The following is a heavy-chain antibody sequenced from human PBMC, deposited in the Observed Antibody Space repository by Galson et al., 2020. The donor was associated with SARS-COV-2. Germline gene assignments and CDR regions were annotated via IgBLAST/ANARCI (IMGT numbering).Heavy chain of an antibody. D-gene: IGHD3-10*01. CDR2: LDTSSTYI. CDR1: GFAFSSHT. CDR3: ARSPPASTSGTSIYFDY. J-gene: IGHJ4*02. V-gene: IGHV3-21*01. Sequence: GESLKISCAASGFAFSSHTMNWVRQAPGKGLEWVASLDTSSTYIYHADSLKGRFTISRDNAENSLYLQMNSLRAEDTAVYYCARSPPASTSGTSIYFDYWGQGTQVTVSS.